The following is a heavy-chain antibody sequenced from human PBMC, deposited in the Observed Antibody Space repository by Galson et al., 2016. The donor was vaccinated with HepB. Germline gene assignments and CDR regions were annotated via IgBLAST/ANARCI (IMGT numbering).Heavy chain of an antibody. V-gene: IGHV1-18*04. Sequence: SVKVSCKASGYTFTTYGISWVRQAPGQGLEWLGWISANSGNTNYAQNLQGGVTLTTDTSTTTAYMELRSLRSDDTAVYYCARDVRHGMDVWGQGTTVTVSS. CDR1: GYTFTTYG. CDR2: ISANSGNT. CDR3: ARDVRHGMDV. D-gene: IGHD6-25*01. J-gene: IGHJ6*02.